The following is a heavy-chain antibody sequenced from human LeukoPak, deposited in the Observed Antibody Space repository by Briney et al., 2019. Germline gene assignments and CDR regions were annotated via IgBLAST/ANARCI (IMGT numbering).Heavy chain of an antibody. CDR3: AKFRDAYTD. Sequence: SETLSLTCTVAGGSISSYYWSWIRQPPGKGLEWIGYIYYSGSTNYNPSLKSRVTTSVDTSRNQFSLKLSSVTAADTAVYYCAKFRDAYTDWGQGTLVTVSS. V-gene: IGHV4-59*01. CDR1: GGSISSYY. J-gene: IGHJ4*02. CDR2: IYYSGST. D-gene: IGHD5-24*01.